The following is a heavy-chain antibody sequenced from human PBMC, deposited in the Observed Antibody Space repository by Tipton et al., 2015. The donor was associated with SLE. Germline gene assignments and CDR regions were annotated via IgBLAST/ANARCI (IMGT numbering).Heavy chain of an antibody. CDR2: INHSGST. CDR1: GGSFSGYY. Sequence: TLSLTCAVYGGSFSGYYWSWIRQPPGKGLEWIGEINHSGSTNYNPSLKSRVTISVDTSKNQFSLKLSSVTAADTAVYCRARGHTAMVGSLYYYGMDVWGQGTTVTVSS. V-gene: IGHV4-34*01. J-gene: IGHJ6*02. CDR3: ARGHTAMVGSLYYYGMDV. D-gene: IGHD5-18*01.